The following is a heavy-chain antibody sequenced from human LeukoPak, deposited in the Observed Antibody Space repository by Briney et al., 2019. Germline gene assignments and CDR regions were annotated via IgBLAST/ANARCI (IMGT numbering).Heavy chain of an antibody. D-gene: IGHD4-17*01. J-gene: IGHJ4*02. Sequence: TGGSLRLSRAASGFTFSDYYMSWIRQAPGKGLEWVSYISSSSTYTNYADSVKGRFTISRDNAKNSLYLQMNSLRAEDTAVYYCAMYRTYGDRDYWGQGALVTVSS. CDR3: AMYRTYGDRDY. V-gene: IGHV3-11*06. CDR1: GFTFSDYY. CDR2: ISSSSTYT.